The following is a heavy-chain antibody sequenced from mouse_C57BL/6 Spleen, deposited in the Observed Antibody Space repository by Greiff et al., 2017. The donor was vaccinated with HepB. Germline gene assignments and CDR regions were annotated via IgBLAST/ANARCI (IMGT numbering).Heavy chain of an antibody. D-gene: IGHD1-1*01. CDR2: IYPRSGNT. Sequence: VKLQESGAELARPGASVKLSCKASGYTFTSYGISWVKQRTGQGLEWIGEIYPRSGNTYYNEKFKGKATLTADKSSSTAYMELRSLTSEDSAVYFCARHYYGSSSPLDYWGQGTTLTVSS. J-gene: IGHJ2*01. V-gene: IGHV1-81*01. CDR1: GYTFTSYG. CDR3: ARHYYGSSSPLDY.